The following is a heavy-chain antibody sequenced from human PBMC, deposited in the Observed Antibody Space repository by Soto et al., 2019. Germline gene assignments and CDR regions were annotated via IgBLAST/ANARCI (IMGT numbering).Heavy chain of an antibody. D-gene: IGHD2-2*03. Sequence: QVQLVQSGAEVKKPGSSVKVSCKASGGTFSSYTISWVRQAPGQGLEWMGRIIPILGIANYAQKFQGRVTITADKSTSTADMEMRSLRPEDTAVYYGAIGGDWSSTSCPRLDYGMDVWGQGTTVTVSS. CDR3: AIGGDWSSTSCPRLDYGMDV. CDR1: GGTFSSYT. J-gene: IGHJ6*02. V-gene: IGHV1-69*02. CDR2: IIPILGIA.